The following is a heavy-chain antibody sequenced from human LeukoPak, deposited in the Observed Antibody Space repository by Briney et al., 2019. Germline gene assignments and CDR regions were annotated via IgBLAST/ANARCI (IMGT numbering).Heavy chain of an antibody. D-gene: IGHD4-23*01. CDR2: IRGSGDRT. J-gene: IGHJ4*02. CDR3: ARGARKGDDYGGFFDY. V-gene: IGHV3-23*01. Sequence: PGGTLRLSCAASGFTFWTYGMSWVRQAPGKGLEWVSSIRGSGDRTYYADSVKGRFTISRDNSKNTLYLQVNSLRAEDTAVYYCARGARKGDDYGGFFDYWGQGTLVPISS. CDR1: GFTFWTYG.